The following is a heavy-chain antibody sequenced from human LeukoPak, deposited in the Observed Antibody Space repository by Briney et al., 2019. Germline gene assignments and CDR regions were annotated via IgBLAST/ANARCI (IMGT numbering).Heavy chain of an antibody. V-gene: IGHV3-66*01. D-gene: IGHD3-22*01. CDR3: ARESNSGYYLSY. Sequence: GGSLRLSCAASGLTVSTNYMSWVRQAPGKGLEWVSVIYSGGRTYYADSVKGRFTISRDNSKDTLYLQMNSLRAEDTAVYYCARESNSGYYLSYWGQGTLVTVSS. CDR2: IYSGGRT. CDR1: GLTVSTNY. J-gene: IGHJ4*02.